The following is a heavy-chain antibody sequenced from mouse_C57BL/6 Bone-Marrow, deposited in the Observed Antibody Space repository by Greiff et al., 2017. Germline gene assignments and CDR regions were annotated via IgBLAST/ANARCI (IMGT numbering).Heavy chain of an antibody. Sequence: VQLQQPGAELVMPGASVKLSCKASGYTFTSYWMHWVKQRPGQGLAWLGEIDPSDSSTNYTQKFKGKSTLTVDKSSSTAYMQLSSLTSEDSAVYYLAREGRLSAWFAYWGQGTLVTGSA. V-gene: IGHV1-69*01. D-gene: IGHD3-2*02. CDR1: GYTFTSYW. CDR2: IDPSDSST. CDR3: AREGRLSAWFAY. J-gene: IGHJ3*01.